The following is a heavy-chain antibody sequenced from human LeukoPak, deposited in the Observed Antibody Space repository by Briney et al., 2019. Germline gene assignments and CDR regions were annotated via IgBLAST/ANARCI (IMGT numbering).Heavy chain of an antibody. D-gene: IGHD1-26*01. CDR1: GGSISSSSYD. CDR3: ARKLWSTRDFNWFDP. CDR2: IYYSGST. J-gene: IGHJ5*02. Sequence: SETLSLTCTVSGGSISSSSYDWGWIRQPPWKGREWIWCIYYSGSTYYNPSLKSRVTISVDTVKNQFSLKLSSVTAADTAVYYCARKLWSTRDFNWFDPWGQGTLVSVSS. V-gene: IGHV4-39*07.